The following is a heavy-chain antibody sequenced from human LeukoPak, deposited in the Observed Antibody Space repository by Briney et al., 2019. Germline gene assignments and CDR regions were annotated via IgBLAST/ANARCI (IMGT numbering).Heavy chain of an antibody. J-gene: IGHJ4*02. CDR1: GFTFSSYS. V-gene: IGHV3-48*01. CDR2: ISSSSSTI. Sequence: PGGSLRLSCAASGFTFSSYSMNWVRQAPGKGLEWVSYISSSSSTIYYADSVKGRFTISRDNAKNSLYLQMNSLRAEDTAVYYCARVVGSSSWVVTDSPLDYWGQGTLVTVSS. CDR3: ARVVGSSSWVVTDSPLDY. D-gene: IGHD6-13*01.